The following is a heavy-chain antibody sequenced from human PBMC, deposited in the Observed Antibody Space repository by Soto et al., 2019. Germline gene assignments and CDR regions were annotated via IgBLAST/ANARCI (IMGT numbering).Heavy chain of an antibody. CDR3: AKAVVATTARGSDY. Sequence: PGGSLRLSCAASGFTFSSYAMSWVRQAPGKGLEWVSTISGSGGGTFYVDSVKGRFTISRDNSKNTLFLQVHSLRAEDTAVYYCAKAVVATTARGSDYWGQGTLVTVSS. D-gene: IGHD3-22*01. CDR2: ISGSGGGT. CDR1: GFTFSSYA. J-gene: IGHJ4*02. V-gene: IGHV3-23*01.